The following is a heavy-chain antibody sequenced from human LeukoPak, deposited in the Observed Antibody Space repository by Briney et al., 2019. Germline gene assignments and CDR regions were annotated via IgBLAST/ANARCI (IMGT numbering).Heavy chain of an antibody. V-gene: IGHV3-30*18. CDR1: GFTFSSYG. CDR3: AKGSVAGTWNYIED. CDR2: ISYDGSDR. D-gene: IGHD6-19*01. Sequence: GGSLRLSCAASGFTFSSYGMHWVRQAPGKGLEWVAVISYDGSDRYYADSVKGRFTISRDNSKNTLYLQMDSLRPEDTAVYYCAKGSVAGTWNYIEDWGQGTLVTVSS. J-gene: IGHJ4*02.